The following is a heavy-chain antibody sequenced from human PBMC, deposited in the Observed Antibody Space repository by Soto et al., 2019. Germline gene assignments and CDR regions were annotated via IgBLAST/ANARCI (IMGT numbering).Heavy chain of an antibody. CDR1: GGSISSGDYY. V-gene: IGHV4-30-4*01. CDR2: IYYSGST. J-gene: IGHJ4*02. CDR3: ARVVVPAALIDY. D-gene: IGHD2-2*01. Sequence: ASETLSLTCTVSGGSISSGDYYWSWIRQPPGKGLEWIGYIYYSGSTYYNPSLKSRVTISVDTSKNQFSLKLSSVTAADTAVYYCARVVVPAALIDYWGQGTLVTVSS.